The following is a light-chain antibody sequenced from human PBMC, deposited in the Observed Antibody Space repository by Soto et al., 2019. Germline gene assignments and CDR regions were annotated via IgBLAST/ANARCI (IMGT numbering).Light chain of an antibody. CDR1: SSDVGGYNY. Sequence: QSALTQPPSASGSPGQSVTISCTGTSSDVGGYNYVSWYQQHPGKAPKLMIYEVSKRPSGVPDRFSGSKSGNTASLTVSGLQADDEADYYCSSYAGNAIYVFGTGTKLTVL. CDR3: SSYAGNAIYV. CDR2: EVS. V-gene: IGLV2-8*01. J-gene: IGLJ1*01.